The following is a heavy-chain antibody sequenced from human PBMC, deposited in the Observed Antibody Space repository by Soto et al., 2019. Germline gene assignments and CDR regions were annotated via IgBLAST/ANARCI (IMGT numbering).Heavy chain of an antibody. CDR1: GFTFTSSA. CDR3: ARDSITRLSYDIPGMDV. CDR2: IVVGSGNT. D-gene: IGHD3-10*01. V-gene: IGHV1-58*01. J-gene: IGHJ6*02. Sequence: GASVKVSCKASGFTFTSSAVQWVRQARGQRLEWIGWIVVGSGNTNYAQKFQERVTITRDMSTSTAYMELSSLRADDTAIYYCARDSITRLSYDIPGMDVWGQGTTVTVSS.